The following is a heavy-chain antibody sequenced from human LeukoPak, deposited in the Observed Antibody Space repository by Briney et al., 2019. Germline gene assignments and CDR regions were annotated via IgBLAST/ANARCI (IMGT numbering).Heavy chain of an antibody. CDR2: INNSGRT. D-gene: IGHD3-22*01. CDR3: ARLLDYDNSGDPDSFDI. Sequence: PSETLSHTCTVSGPIIGYYWTWIRQPPGRGLEWIACINNSGRTKYNPSLQSRVTISLDTSKNHLALQLRSVTAADTAVYYCARLLDYDNSGDPDSFDIWGQGTLVTVSS. V-gene: IGHV4-59*01. CDR1: GPIIGYY. J-gene: IGHJ3*02.